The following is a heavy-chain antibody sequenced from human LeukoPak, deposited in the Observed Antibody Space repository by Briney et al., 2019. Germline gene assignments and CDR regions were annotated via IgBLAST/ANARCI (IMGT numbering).Heavy chain of an antibody. CDR2: IIPIFGTA. D-gene: IGHD1-1*01. CDR1: GGTFSSYA. CDR3: ARDRGRLRYRMDV. V-gene: IGHV1-69*13. Sequence: SVKVSCKASGGTFSSYAISWVRQAPGQGLEWMGGIIPIFGTANYAQKFQGRVTITADESTSTAYMELSSLRSEDTAVYYCARDRGRLRYRMDVWGQGTTVTVSS. J-gene: IGHJ6*02.